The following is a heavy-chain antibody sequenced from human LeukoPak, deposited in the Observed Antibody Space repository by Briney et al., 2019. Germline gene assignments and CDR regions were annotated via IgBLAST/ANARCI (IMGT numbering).Heavy chain of an antibody. CDR3: ARFPRDPWRFDY. J-gene: IGHJ4*02. V-gene: IGHV3-7*03. CDR2: IKEDGSES. Sequence: PGGSLRLSCAVSGFTFSSDWMTWVRQAPGKRLEWVANIKEDGSESYYVDSVKGRFTISRDNTKNSLYLQMNSLRAEDTAVYYCARFPRDPWRFDYWGQGTLVTVSS. CDR1: GFTFSSDW. D-gene: IGHD5-12*01.